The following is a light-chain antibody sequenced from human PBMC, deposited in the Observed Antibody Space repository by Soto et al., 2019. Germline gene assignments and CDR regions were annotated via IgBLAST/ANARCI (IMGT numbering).Light chain of an antibody. Sequence: DIQMTQSPSAMSASVGDRVTITCQASQGFSNNLAWFQQKPGKVPKRLIYAVSSLQSGVPSRFSGSGSGTEFTLTISSLQPEDFATYYCQQYDSYPITFGGGTKVDIK. V-gene: IGKV1-17*03. CDR1: QGFSNN. CDR3: QQYDSYPIT. J-gene: IGKJ4*01. CDR2: AVS.